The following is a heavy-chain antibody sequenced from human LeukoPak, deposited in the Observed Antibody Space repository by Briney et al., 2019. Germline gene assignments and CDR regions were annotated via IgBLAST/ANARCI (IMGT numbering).Heavy chain of an antibody. J-gene: IGHJ6*04. CDR3: AELGITMIGGV. CDR2: ISSSGSTT. CDR1: GFTFSSYE. D-gene: IGHD3-10*02. Sequence: GGSLRLSCAASGFTFSSYEMSWVRQAPGKGLEWVSYISSSGSTTYYADSVKGRFTISRDNAKNSLFLQMNNLRAEDTAVYYCAELGITMIGGVWGKGTTVTISS. V-gene: IGHV3-48*03.